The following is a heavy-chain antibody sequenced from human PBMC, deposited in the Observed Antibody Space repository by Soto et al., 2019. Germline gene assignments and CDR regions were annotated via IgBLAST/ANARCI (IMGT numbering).Heavy chain of an antibody. J-gene: IGHJ6*02. CDR3: ARDGVGPHGMDV. CDR2: IYTSGNT. V-gene: IGHV4-4*07. D-gene: IGHD2-8*01. Sequence: QVQLQGSDPRLLKPSETLSLTCTVSGASVTSYYWSWIRQPAGKGLDWIGRIYTSGNTDYTPSLKSRVTLSLETSQNQVSLKLSSVTASDTAIYYCARDGVGPHGMDVWGQGTTVTVSS. CDR1: GASVTSYY.